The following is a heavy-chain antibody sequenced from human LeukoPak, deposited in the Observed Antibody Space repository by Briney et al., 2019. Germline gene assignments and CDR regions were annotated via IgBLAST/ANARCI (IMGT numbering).Heavy chain of an antibody. Sequence: ASVKVSCKASGYTFTGYYMHWVRQAPGQGLEWMGWINPNSGGTNYAQKFRGRVTMTRDTSISTAYMELSRLRSDDTAVYYCARDYGSQHPIDYWGQGTLVTVSS. CDR3: ARDYGSQHPIDY. CDR1: GYTFTGYY. V-gene: IGHV1-2*02. CDR2: INPNSGGT. J-gene: IGHJ4*02. D-gene: IGHD1-1*01.